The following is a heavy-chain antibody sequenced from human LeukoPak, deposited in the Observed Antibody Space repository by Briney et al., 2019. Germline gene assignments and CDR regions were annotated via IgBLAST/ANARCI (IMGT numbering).Heavy chain of an antibody. J-gene: IGHJ4*02. CDR1: GGSIGSGGYY. CDR2: INHSGST. CDR3: ARGMTTVAFDY. V-gene: IGHV4-39*07. Sequence: SETLSLTCTVSGGSIGSGGYYWSWIRQPPGKGLEWIGEINHSGSTNYNPSLKSRVTISVNTSKNQFSLKLSSVTAADTAVYYCARGMTTVAFDYWGQGTLVTVSS. D-gene: IGHD4-17*01.